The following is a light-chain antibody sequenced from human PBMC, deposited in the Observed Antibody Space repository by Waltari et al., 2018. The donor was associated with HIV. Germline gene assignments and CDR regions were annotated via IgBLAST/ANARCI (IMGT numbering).Light chain of an antibody. CDR2: EDN. CDR1: SGNIATNY. V-gene: IGLV6-57*01. CDR3: QSYDNNDVI. Sequence: FVLTQPHSVSESPGKTVTISCTRNSGNIATNYVQRYQQRPGSSPTTVIYEDNKRPSGVPDRFSGSIDSSSNSAALTISGLETDDEADYYCQSYDNNDVIFGGGTRLTVL. J-gene: IGLJ2*01.